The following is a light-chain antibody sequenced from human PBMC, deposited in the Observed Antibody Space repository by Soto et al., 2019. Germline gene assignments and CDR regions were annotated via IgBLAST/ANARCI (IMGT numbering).Light chain of an antibody. CDR1: QTVSSSY. V-gene: IGKV3-20*01. CDR2: GAS. J-gene: IGKJ1*01. Sequence: EIVLTQSPGTLSLSPGERATLSCRASQTVSSSYLAWYQQKPGQAPRLLIYGASTRAAVIPDRFSGSGSGTDFTLTISRLEPEDFAVYYCQQYGRSPPVKFGQGTKVEIK. CDR3: QQYGRSPPVK.